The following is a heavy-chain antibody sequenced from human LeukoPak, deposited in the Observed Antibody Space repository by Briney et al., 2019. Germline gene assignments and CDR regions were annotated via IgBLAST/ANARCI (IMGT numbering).Heavy chain of an antibody. V-gene: IGHV3-11*01. CDR1: GFTFTDYY. Sequence: GGSLRLSCAASGFTFTDYYMSRIRQAPGKGPEWVSYIGHTGNSIRYADSVKGRFTISRDNAKNSVSLQMNSLRAEDTAVYYRARARDSASGWFDPWGQGTLVTVSS. CDR3: ARARDSASGWFDP. CDR2: IGHTGNSI. J-gene: IGHJ5*02.